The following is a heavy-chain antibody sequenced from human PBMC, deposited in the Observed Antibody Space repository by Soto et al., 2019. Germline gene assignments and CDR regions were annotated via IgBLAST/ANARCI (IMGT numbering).Heavy chain of an antibody. V-gene: IGHV4-39*01. CDR2: VYYTGSA. J-gene: IGHJ4*02. CDR3: ARQTGQAVSTHFDF. D-gene: IGHD2-15*01. CDR1: GDSISSSSDY. Sequence: SETLSLTWTVSGDSISSSSDYWGWIRQPPGMGLEWIGSVYYTGSAHYNSSLRSRVTISIDTSKNQFSLKLSSLTAADTAVYFCARQTGQAVSTHFDFWGQGALVTVSS.